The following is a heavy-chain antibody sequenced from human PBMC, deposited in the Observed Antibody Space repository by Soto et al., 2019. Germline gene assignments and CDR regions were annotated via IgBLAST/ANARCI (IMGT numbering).Heavy chain of an antibody. Sequence: QVQLVESGGGVVQPGRSLRLSCAASGFTFSSYAMHWVRQAPGKGLEWVAVISYDGSNKYYADSVKGRFTISRDNSKNTLYLQMNSLRAEDTAVYYCARNYDFWSGYSTYYGMDVWGQGTTVTVSS. J-gene: IGHJ6*02. CDR3: ARNYDFWSGYSTYYGMDV. CDR1: GFTFSSYA. D-gene: IGHD3-3*01. V-gene: IGHV3-30-3*01. CDR2: ISYDGSNK.